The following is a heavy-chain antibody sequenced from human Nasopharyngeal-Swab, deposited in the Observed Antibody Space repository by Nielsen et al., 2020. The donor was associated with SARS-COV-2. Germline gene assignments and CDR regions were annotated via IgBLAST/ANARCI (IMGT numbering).Heavy chain of an antibody. Sequence: GESLKISCAASGFTFNNYNFNWVRQAPGKGLEWVPSISSSRSYIYYADSVKGRFTISRDNAKNSLYLQMNSLRAEDTAVYYCARDGLDYDFWSAYFMDVWGQGTTVTVSS. CDR2: ISSSRSYI. CDR1: GFTFNNYN. D-gene: IGHD3-3*01. J-gene: IGHJ6*02. CDR3: ARDGLDYDFWSAYFMDV. V-gene: IGHV3-21*01.